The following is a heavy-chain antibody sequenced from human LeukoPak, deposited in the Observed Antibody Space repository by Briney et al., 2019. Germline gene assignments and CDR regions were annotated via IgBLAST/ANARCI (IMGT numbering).Heavy chain of an antibody. J-gene: IGHJ4*02. CDR1: GYSFSTYW. V-gene: IGHV5-51*01. CDR2: IYGGDSET. D-gene: IGHD3-22*01. CDR3: ARHDGYYYESSGYFV. Sequence: GESLKISCKGSGYSFSTYWIGWVRQMPGKGLEWMGIIYGGDSETKYSPSFQGQVTISVDESISTAYLQWSSLKASDTAIYYCARHDGYYYESSGYFVWGQGTLVTVAS.